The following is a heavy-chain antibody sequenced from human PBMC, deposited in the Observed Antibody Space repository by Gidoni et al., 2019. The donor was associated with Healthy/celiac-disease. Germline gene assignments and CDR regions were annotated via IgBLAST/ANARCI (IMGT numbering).Heavy chain of an antibody. J-gene: IGHJ5*02. V-gene: IGHV1-69*01. D-gene: IGHD3-22*01. CDR2: IIPIFGTA. CDR3: ARVRLEMIVGNWFDP. Sequence: VQLVQSGTEVKKPGSSVKVSCKVSGGTFSSYAISWVRQALGQGLEWMGGIIPIFGTANYAQKFQGRVTITADESTSTAYMELSSLRSEDTAVYYCARVRLEMIVGNWFDPWGQGTLVTVSS. CDR1: GGTFSSYA.